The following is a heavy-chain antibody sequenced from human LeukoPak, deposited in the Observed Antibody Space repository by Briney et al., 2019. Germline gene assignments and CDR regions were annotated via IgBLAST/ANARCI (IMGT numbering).Heavy chain of an antibody. CDR1: GFNFSSYG. J-gene: IGHJ4*02. CDR3: AKSGFPDIVVVPAAILFFDY. V-gene: IGHV3-30*18. CDR2: ISYDGSNK. D-gene: IGHD2-2*02. Sequence: PGGSLRLSCAASGFNFSSYGMHWVRQAPGKGLEWVAVISYDGSNKYYADSVKGRFTISRDNSKNTLYLQMNSLRAEDTAVYYCAKSGFPDIVVVPAAILFFDYWGQGTLVTVSS.